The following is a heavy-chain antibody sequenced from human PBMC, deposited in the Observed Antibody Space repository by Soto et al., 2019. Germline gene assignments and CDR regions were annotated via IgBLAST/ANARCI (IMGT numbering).Heavy chain of an antibody. Sequence: ASVKVSCKASGYTFTSYAMHWVRQAPGQRLEWMGWINAGNGNTKYSQKFQGRVTITRDTSASTAYMELSSLRSEDTAVYYCAREAVAIDYPRAAFDIWGQGTMVTVSS. J-gene: IGHJ3*02. CDR2: INAGNGNT. CDR1: GYTFTSYA. D-gene: IGHD4-17*01. CDR3: AREAVAIDYPRAAFDI. V-gene: IGHV1-3*01.